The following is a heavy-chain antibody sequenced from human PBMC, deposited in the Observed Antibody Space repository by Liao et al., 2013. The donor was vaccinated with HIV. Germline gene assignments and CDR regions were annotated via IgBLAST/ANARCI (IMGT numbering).Heavy chain of an antibody. V-gene: IGHV4-30-4*08. D-gene: IGHD3-22*01. J-gene: IGHJ5*02. CDR3: AREARTYYYDSSGYYWFDP. CDR2: IYSSGST. CDR1: GASISSGDDY. Sequence: QVQLQESGPGLVKPSQTLSLTCTVSGASISSGDDYWSWIRQPPEKGRGVDWVTIYSSGSTYYNPSLKSRGTISVDTSKNQFSLKLSSVTAADTAVYYCAREARTYYYDSSGYYWFDPWGEGTVGHRLL.